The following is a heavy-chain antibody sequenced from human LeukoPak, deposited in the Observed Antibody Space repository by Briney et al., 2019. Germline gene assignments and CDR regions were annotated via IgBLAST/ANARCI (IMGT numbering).Heavy chain of an antibody. J-gene: IGHJ4*02. CDR1: GFAFSSYS. D-gene: IGHD4-17*01. V-gene: IGHV3-48*04. CDR3: ARDAVTVTYSFDY. CDR2: ISSSSSTI. Sequence: GGSLRLSCAASGFAFSSYSMSWVRQAPGKGLEWVPYISSSSSTIYYADSVKGRFTISRDNAKNSLYLQMNSLRAEDTAVYYCARDAVTVTYSFDYWGQGTLVTVSS.